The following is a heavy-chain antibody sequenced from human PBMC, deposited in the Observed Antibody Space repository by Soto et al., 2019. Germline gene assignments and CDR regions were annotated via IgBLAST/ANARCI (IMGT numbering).Heavy chain of an antibody. CDR2: IYYSGST. J-gene: IGHJ3*02. CDR3: ARLSRSDRRGAFDI. Sequence: QLQLQESGPGLVKPSETLSLTCTVSGGSISSSSYYWGWIRQPPGKGLEWIGSIYYSGSTYYNPSLKSRVTISVATSKNQFSLKLSSVTAADTSVYYCARLSRSDRRGAFDIWGQWTMVTVSS. D-gene: IGHD3-10*01. V-gene: IGHV4-39*01. CDR1: GGSISSSSYY.